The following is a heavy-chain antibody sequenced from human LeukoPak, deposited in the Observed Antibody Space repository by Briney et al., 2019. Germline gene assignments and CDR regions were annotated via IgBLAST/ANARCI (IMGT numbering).Heavy chain of an antibody. CDR2: IYYSGST. CDR1: GGSISSSSYY. CDR3: ARGGSYFNY. V-gene: IGHV4-39*07. Sequence: SETLSLTCTVSGGSISSSSYYWGWIRQPPGKGLEWIGSIYYSGSTYYNPSLKSRVTISVDTSKNQFSLKLSSVTAADTAVYYCARGGSYFNYWGQGTLVTVSS. D-gene: IGHD1-26*01. J-gene: IGHJ4*02.